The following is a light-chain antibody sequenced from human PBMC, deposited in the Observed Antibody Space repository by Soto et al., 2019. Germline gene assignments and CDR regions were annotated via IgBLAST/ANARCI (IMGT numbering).Light chain of an antibody. CDR1: QSISSC. Sequence: DIQMTQSPSTLSASVGDRVTITCRASQSISSCLAWYQQKPGKAPKLLIYKESSLESGVPSRFSGSGSGTEFALTISSLQPDDFATYYCQRYNSYSTMYTVGQGTKMEI. CDR2: KES. J-gene: IGKJ2*01. V-gene: IGKV1-5*03. CDR3: QRYNSYSTMYT.